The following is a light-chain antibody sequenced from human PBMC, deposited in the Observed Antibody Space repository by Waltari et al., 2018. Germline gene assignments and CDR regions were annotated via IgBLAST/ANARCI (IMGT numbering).Light chain of an antibody. CDR2: EVN. Sequence: QSALTQPPSASGSPGQSVTISCTGTSSDVGAYDYVSWYQHHPAKAPKLIIFEVNKWPSGVPDRCSGSKSGNTASLTVSGLQAEDEADYYCSSYAGTDNFVVFGGGTKLTVL. CDR1: SSDVGAYDY. CDR3: SSYAGTDNFVV. V-gene: IGLV2-8*01. J-gene: IGLJ2*01.